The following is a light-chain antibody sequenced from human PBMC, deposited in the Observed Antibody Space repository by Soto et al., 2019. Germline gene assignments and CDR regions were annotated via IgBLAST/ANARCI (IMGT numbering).Light chain of an antibody. Sequence: QSALTQPRSVSGSPGQSVTISCTGTSSDVGGYTSVSWYQHHPGKAPKLMIYDVTKRPSGVPDRFSGSKSGNTASLTISGLQAEDEADYYCCSYAGSYTYVFGTGTKVTVL. J-gene: IGLJ1*01. CDR1: SSDVGGYTS. V-gene: IGLV2-11*01. CDR3: CSYAGSYTYV. CDR2: DVT.